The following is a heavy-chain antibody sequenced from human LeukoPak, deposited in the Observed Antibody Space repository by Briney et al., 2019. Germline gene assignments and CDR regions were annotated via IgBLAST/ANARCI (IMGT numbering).Heavy chain of an antibody. J-gene: IGHJ4*02. CDR3: ARVNAVWGGYRKGPIYY. Sequence: GGSLRLSCEASGFTFSSYAMHWVRQAPGKGLEWVAILWFDGSHEYFADPVKGRFTVSRDNSKNTLYLQMDSLRVEDTAVYYCARVNAVWGGYRKGPIYYWGQGTLVTVSS. CDR1: GFTFSSYA. V-gene: IGHV3-33*01. D-gene: IGHD3-16*02. CDR2: LWFDGSHE.